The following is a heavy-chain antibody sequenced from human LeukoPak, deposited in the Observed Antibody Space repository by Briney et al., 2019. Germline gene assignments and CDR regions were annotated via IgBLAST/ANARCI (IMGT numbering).Heavy chain of an antibody. CDR2: IYTSGST. J-gene: IGHJ4*02. V-gene: IGHV4-4*09. D-gene: IGHD1-26*01. CDR3: ARENSGSYREFDY. CDR1: GGSISSSY. Sequence: SETLSLTCTVSGGSISSSYWGWIRQPPGKGLEWIGFIYTSGSTNYNPSLKSPVTMSVDRSKNQFSLNLSSVTAADTAVFYCARENSGSYREFDYWGQGTLVTVSS.